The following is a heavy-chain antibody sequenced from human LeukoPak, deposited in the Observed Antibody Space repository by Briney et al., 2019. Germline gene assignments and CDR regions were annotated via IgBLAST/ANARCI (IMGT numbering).Heavy chain of an antibody. Sequence: PGESLKISCKGSGYSFANSWIGWVRQMPGEGLELMGIIYPGDSDTRYSPSFQGQVTISADKSINTAYLQWSSLKASDSAMYYCARKKQIWPGGFDYWGQGTLVAVSS. J-gene: IGHJ4*02. V-gene: IGHV5-51*01. D-gene: IGHD3-10*01. CDR1: GYSFANSW. CDR2: IYPGDSDT. CDR3: ARKKQIWPGGFDY.